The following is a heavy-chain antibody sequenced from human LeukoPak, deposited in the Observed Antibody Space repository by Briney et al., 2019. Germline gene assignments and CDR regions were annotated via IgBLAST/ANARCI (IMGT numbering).Heavy chain of an antibody. Sequence: ASVKVSCEASGYTFTSYGISWVRPAPEQGLEWMGWISAYNGNTNYAQKLQGRVTMTTDTSTSTAYMELRSLRSDDTAVYYCARDLTFDWLLGIDYWGQGTLVTVSS. J-gene: IGHJ4*02. D-gene: IGHD3-9*01. CDR1: GYTFTSYG. CDR2: ISAYNGNT. CDR3: ARDLTFDWLLGIDY. V-gene: IGHV1-18*01.